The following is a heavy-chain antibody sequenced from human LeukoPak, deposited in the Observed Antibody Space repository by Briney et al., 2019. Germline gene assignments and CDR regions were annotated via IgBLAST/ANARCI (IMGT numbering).Heavy chain of an antibody. Sequence: GSLRLSCAASGFTFSTYALSWIRQPPGKGLEWIGYLYNSGTTKYNSSLGGRVTISVDTSSNQFSLNLTSVTAADTAVYYCARALRNGHFDLWGRGTLVAVSS. V-gene: IGHV4-59*01. CDR1: GFTFSTYA. D-gene: IGHD1-1*01. CDR2: LYNSGTT. J-gene: IGHJ2*01. CDR3: ARALRNGHFDL.